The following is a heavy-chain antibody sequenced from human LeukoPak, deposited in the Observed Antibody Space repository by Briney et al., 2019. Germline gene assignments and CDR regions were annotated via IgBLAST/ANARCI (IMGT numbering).Heavy chain of an antibody. CDR3: AKHMGTEYYDILTGHYYYYGMDV. D-gene: IGHD3-9*01. V-gene: IGHV3-23*01. CDR2: ISGSGCST. J-gene: IGHJ6*02. Sequence: GGSLRLSCAASGFTFSSYAMSWVRQAPGKGLEWVSAISGSGCSTYYADSVKGRFTISRDNSKNTLYLQINSLRAEDTAVYYCAKHMGTEYYDILTGHYYYYGMDVWGQGTTVTVSS. CDR1: GFTFSSYA.